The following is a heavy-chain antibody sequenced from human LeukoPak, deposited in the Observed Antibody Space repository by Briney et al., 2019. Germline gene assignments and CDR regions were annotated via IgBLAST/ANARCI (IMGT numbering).Heavy chain of an antibody. D-gene: IGHD3-10*01. CDR3: ARGLPPSRLLWFGGKYYYYMDV. J-gene: IGHJ6*03. CDR2: INHSGST. Sequence: SETLSLTCAVSGGSISSGGYSWSWIRQPPGKGLEWIGEINHSGSTNYNPSLKSRVTISVDTSKNQFSLKLSSVTAADTAVYYCARGLPPSRLLWFGGKYYYYMDVWGKGTTVTVSS. V-gene: IGHV4-34*01. CDR1: GGSISSGGYS.